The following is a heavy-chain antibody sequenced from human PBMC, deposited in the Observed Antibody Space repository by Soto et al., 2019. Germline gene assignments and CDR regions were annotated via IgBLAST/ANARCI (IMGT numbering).Heavy chain of an antibody. CDR1: GGSISSYY. CDR3: ARDRGYDYIWGSYRSYALDT. CDR2: IYYSGST. Sequence: SETLSLTCTVSGGSISSYYWSWFRQPPGKGLEWIGYIYYSGSTNYNPSLKSRVTISVDTSKNQFSLKLSSVTAADTAVYYCARDRGYDYIWGSYRSYALDTCAPRTMVTV. D-gene: IGHD3-16*02. V-gene: IGHV4-59*01. J-gene: IGHJ3*02.